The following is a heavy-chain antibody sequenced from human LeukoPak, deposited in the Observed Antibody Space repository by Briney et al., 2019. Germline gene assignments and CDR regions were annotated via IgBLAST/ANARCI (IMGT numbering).Heavy chain of an antibody. D-gene: IGHD3-22*01. CDR3: ARDDDTSSHYSRFDY. J-gene: IGHJ4*02. Sequence: GGSLRLSCAASGFTFSSFAMHWVRQAPGKGLEYLSAIYSDGSRTYYADSVKGRFTVSRDDSKSTLYLQMNSLRVEDTALYFCARDDDTSSHYSRFDYWGQGTLVTVSS. V-gene: IGHV3-64*04. CDR2: IYSDGSRT. CDR1: GFTFSSFA.